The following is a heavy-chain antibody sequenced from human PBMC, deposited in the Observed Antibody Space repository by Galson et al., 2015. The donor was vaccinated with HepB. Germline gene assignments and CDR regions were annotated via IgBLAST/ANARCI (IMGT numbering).Heavy chain of an antibody. CDR3: ARADVDTAMVRYYYYYGMDV. CDR1: GGTFSSYA. D-gene: IGHD5-18*01. Sequence: SVKVSCKASGGTFSSYAISWVRQAPGQGLEWMGGIIPIFGTANYAQKFQGRVTITADESTSTAYMELSSLRSEDTAVYYCARADVDTAMVRYYYYYGMDVWGQGTTVTVSS. V-gene: IGHV1-69*13. CDR2: IIPIFGTA. J-gene: IGHJ6*02.